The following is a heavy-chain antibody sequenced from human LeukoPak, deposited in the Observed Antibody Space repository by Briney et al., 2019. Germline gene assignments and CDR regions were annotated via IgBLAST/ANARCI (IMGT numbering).Heavy chain of an antibody. CDR2: TSAYTGNT. CDR1: GYTFTTYG. CDR3: ARGGAIANDY. D-gene: IGHD6-13*01. Sequence: ASVKVSCKASGYTFTTYGISWVRQAPGQGLEWMGWTSAYTGNTNYTQNLQGRVTMTTDTSTSTAYMELRSLRSDDTAVYYCARGGAIANDYWGQGTLVTVSS. J-gene: IGHJ4*02. V-gene: IGHV1-18*01.